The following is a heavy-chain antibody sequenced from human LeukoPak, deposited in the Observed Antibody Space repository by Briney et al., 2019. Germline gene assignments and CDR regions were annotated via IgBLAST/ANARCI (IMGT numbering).Heavy chain of an antibody. Sequence: GGSLRLSCAASGFTFSSYWMTWVRQAPGKGLEWVANIKEDGSTRHYVDSVRGRFTISRDNAKNSLYLQMDRLRAEDTAVYYCGRDMDVWGQGTTVTVSS. CDR2: IKEDGSTR. J-gene: IGHJ6*02. CDR3: GRDMDV. CDR1: GFTFSSYW. V-gene: IGHV3-7*01.